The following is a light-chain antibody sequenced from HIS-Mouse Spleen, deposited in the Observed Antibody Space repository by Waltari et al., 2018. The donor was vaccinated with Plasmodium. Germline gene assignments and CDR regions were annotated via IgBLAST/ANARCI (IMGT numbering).Light chain of an antibody. CDR2: KNS. CDR1: ALPKQY. CDR3: QSADSSGTYVV. V-gene: IGLV3-25*03. Sequence: SYELTQPPSVSVSPGQTARITCSGDALPKQYAYWYQPKPGQAPVLVIYKNSERTSGIPGRFSGSSSGTTVTLTISGVQAEDEADYYCQSADSSGTYVVFGGGTKLTVL. J-gene: IGLJ2*01.